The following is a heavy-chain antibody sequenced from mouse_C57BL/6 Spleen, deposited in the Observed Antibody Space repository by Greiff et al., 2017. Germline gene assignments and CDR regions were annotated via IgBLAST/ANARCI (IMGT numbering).Heavy chain of an antibody. D-gene: IGHD2-5*01. CDR2: IDPSDSYT. Sequence: QVQLQQPGAELVMPGASVKLSCKASGYTFTSYWMHWVKQRPGQGLEWIGEIDPSDSYTNYNQKFKGKSTLTVDKSSSTAYMQLSSLTSEDSAVYYCARWSNYGYDAMDYWGQGTSVTVSS. J-gene: IGHJ4*01. V-gene: IGHV1-69*01. CDR3: ARWSNYGYDAMDY. CDR1: GYTFTSYW.